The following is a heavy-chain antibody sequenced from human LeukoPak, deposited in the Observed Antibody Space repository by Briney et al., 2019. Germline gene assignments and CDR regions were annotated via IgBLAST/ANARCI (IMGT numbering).Heavy chain of an antibody. V-gene: IGHV1-2*02. CDR1: GYTFTGYF. Sequence: GASVKVSCKASGYTFTGYFIHWVRQAPGQGLEWMGGINPNRGNTNSTQKFQGSVTMTRDTSSNTAYMELSRLRSDDTAVYYCARDERYDSSGYPFDCWGQGPLVTVSS. CDR2: INPNRGNT. J-gene: IGHJ4*02. CDR3: ARDERYDSSGYPFDC. D-gene: IGHD3-22*01.